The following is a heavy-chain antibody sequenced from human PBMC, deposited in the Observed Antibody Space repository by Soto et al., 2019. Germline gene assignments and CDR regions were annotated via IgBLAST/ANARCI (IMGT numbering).Heavy chain of an antibody. D-gene: IGHD3-10*01. CDR2: ISGGGGGT. J-gene: IGHJ5*02. V-gene: IGHV3-23*01. Sequence: GGSLRLSCAASGFTFSPYALSWVRQAPGKGPEWASSISGGGGGTYYADSVKGRFTISRDNSKDTLYLQMNNLRVEDTAVYYCVFGGAATSKYTWFDPWGPGTLVTVSS. CDR3: VFGGAATSKYTWFDP. CDR1: GFTFSPYA.